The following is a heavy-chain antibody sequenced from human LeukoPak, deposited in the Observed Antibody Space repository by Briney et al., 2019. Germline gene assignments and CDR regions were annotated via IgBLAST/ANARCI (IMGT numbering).Heavy chain of an antibody. CDR2: INPNSGGT. V-gene: IGHV1-2*04. J-gene: IGHJ4*02. Sequence: ASVKVSCKASGYTFTGYYMHWVRQAPGQGLEWMGWINPNSGGTNHAQKFQGWVTMTRDTSISTAYMELSRLRSDDTAVYYCARDSLEWLLPDYWGQGTLVTVSS. CDR3: ARDSLEWLLPDY. D-gene: IGHD3-3*01. CDR1: GYTFTGYY.